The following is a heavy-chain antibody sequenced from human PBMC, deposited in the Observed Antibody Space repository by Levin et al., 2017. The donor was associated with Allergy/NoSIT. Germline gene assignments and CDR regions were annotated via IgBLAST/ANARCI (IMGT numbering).Heavy chain of an antibody. CDR2: ISYDGSNK. J-gene: IGHJ3*02. CDR3: ARDLGAYCGGDCENDAFDI. V-gene: IGHV3-30*04. D-gene: IGHD2-21*02. Sequence: GESLKISCAASGFTFSSYAMHWVRQAPGKGLEWVAVISYDGSNKYYADSVKGRFTISRDNSKNTLYLQMNSLRAEDTAVYYCARDLGAYCGGDCENDAFDIWGQGTMVTVSS. CDR1: GFTFSSYA.